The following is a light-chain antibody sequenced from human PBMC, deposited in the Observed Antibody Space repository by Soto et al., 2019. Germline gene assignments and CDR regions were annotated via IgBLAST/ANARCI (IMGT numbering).Light chain of an antibody. CDR3: QQRSNWPPIT. CDR1: QSVDTY. J-gene: IGKJ5*01. Sequence: EIVLTQSPATLSLSPGERATLSCRASQSVDTYLAWYQHKPGQAPRLLIYDAYNRATGIPARFSGSGSGTDFTLTISSLEPEDFAFYYCQQRSNWPPITVGQGTRREIK. V-gene: IGKV3-11*01. CDR2: DAY.